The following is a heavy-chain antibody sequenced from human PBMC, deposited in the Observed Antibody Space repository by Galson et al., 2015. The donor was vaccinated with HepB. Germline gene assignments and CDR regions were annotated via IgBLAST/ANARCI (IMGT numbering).Heavy chain of an antibody. CDR2: IFYSGSS. CDR1: GGSISPYY. V-gene: IGHV4-59*01. Sequence: TLSLTCTVSGGSISPYYWSWIRQPPGKGLEWIGCIFYSGSSSCNPSLRTRVAISVDTSKSQFSLKLSSVTAADTAVYYCAREEHSGGLDYWGRGILVTVSS. J-gene: IGHJ4*02. D-gene: IGHD2-8*02. CDR3: AREEHSGGLDY.